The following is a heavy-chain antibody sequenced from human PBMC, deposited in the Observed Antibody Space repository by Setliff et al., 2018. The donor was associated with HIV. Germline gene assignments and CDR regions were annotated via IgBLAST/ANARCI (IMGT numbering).Heavy chain of an antibody. J-gene: IGHJ4*02. CDR2: IFCKGGGV. D-gene: IGHD6-6*01. CDR3: ARGHYSSSSG. CDR1: GPTCEQYA. Sequence: GGSLRLSCTVSGPTCEQYAMHWFRQSPGKGLEWVAGIFCKGGGVDYADSVKGRFTISRDNGKNSLHLQMSSLRVEDTAVYYCARGHYSSSSGWGQGALVTVSS. V-gene: IGHV3-9*01.